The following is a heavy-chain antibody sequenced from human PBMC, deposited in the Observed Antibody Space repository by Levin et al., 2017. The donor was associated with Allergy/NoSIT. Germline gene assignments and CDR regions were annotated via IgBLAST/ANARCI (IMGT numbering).Heavy chain of an antibody. D-gene: IGHD5-24*01. V-gene: IGHV4-59*01. CDR1: GGSISSYY. Sequence: SQTLSLTCTVSGGSISSYYWSWIRQPPGKGLEWIGYIYYSGSTNYNPSLKSRVTISVDTSKNQFSLKLSSVTAADTAVYYCARDVRRDGYNGLDYWGQGTLVTVSS. J-gene: IGHJ4*02. CDR3: ARDVRRDGYNGLDY. CDR2: IYYSGST.